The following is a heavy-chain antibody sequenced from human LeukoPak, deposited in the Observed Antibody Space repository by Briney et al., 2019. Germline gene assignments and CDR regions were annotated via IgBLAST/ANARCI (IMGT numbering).Heavy chain of an antibody. J-gene: IGHJ5*02. V-gene: IGHV3-30-3*01. D-gene: IGHD4-17*01. CDR1: GFTFSSYA. Sequence: SGGSLRLSCAASGFTFSSYAMHWVRQAPGKGLEWVADISYDGSNKYYADSVKGRFTIPRDNSKNTLYLQMNSLRAEDTAVYYCATRTVTPEDNWFDPWGQGTLVTVSS. CDR2: ISYDGSNK. CDR3: ATRTVTPEDNWFDP.